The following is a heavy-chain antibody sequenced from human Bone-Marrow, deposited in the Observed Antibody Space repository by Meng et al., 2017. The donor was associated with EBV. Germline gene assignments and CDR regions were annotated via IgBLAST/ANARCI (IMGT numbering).Heavy chain of an antibody. D-gene: IGHD3-9*01. CDR3: ARDSDILTGPGGY. CDR2: IIPICGTA. CDR1: GATFTSYD. Sequence: GQLVRSGAEWKKPGSSVKVSCKASGATFTSYDISLVRQAPGQGLEWMGGIIPICGTANYAQKFQGRVTITADESTSTAYMELSSLRSEDTAVYYCARDSDILTGPGGYWGQGTLVTVSS. J-gene: IGHJ4*02. V-gene: IGHV1-69*01.